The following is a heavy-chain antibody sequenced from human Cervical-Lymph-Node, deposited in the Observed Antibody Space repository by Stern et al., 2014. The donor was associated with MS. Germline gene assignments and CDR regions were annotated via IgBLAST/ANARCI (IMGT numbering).Heavy chain of an antibody. CDR1: SGSISSGGYY. J-gene: IGHJ4*02. Sequence: QVQLQESGPGLVKPSQTLSLTCTVSSGSISSGGYYWNWIRQHPGGGLEWIGSIYYNGNPFYNTSLKSRVSITIEPTENPFSLSLKSVTAADAAVYYCARSYELRSGSYYGPTDYWGQGTLVTVSS. V-gene: IGHV4-31*03. CDR2: IYYNGNP. D-gene: IGHD3-10*01. CDR3: ARSYELRSGSYYGPTDY.